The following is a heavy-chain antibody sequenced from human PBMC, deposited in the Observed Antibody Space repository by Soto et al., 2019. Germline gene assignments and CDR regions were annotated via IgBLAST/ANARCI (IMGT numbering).Heavy chain of an antibody. CDR3: TRPPGSSSSGSDI. CDR2: IRSKANSYAT. D-gene: IGHD6-6*01. V-gene: IGHV3-73*01. CDR1: GFTFSGSA. J-gene: IGHJ3*02. Sequence: PGGSLRLSCAASGFTFSGSAMHWVRQASGKGLEWVGRIRSKANSYATAYAASVKGRFTISRDDSKNTAYLQMNSLKTEDTAVYYCTRPPGSSSSGSDIWGQGTMVIVSS.